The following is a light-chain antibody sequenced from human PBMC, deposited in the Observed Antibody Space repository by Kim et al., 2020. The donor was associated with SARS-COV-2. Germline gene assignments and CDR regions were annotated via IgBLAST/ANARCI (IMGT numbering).Light chain of an antibody. J-gene: IGKJ4*01. V-gene: IGKV3-15*01. CDR3: QRDENGLQT. CDR2: GAS. CDR1: QSVSSY. Sequence: EIVLTQSPATLSVSPGERATLHCRASQSVSSYLAWYQQNPGQAPRLLIYGASTRATGIPARFSGSGSGTEFTLTISSLQSEDFAVYYSQRDENGLQTFGGGTKLEIK.